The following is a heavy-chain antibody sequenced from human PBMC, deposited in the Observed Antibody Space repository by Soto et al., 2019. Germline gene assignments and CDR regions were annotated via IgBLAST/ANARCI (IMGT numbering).Heavy chain of an antibody. CDR2: IYYSGTT. CDR3: ARRAVVPGSSALGWFDP. J-gene: IGHJ5*02. CDR1: GDSISSSDYY. D-gene: IGHD2-2*01. V-gene: IGHV4-39*01. Sequence: QLQLQELGPGLVKPSETLSLTCTVSGDSISSSDYYWGWLRQPPGKGLEWIGSIYYSGTTYYNPSLKSRVTISVDTSKNQFSLRLSSVTAADTAVYYCARRAVVPGSSALGWFDPWGQGTLVAVSS.